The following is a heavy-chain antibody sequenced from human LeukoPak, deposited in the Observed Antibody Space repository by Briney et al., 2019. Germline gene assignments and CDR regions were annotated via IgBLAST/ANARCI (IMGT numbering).Heavy chain of an antibody. V-gene: IGHV3-30*18. CDR2: ISYDGSNK. D-gene: IGHD2-21*01. CDR3: AKVFRYCGGDCSDY. CDR1: GFTFSSYG. Sequence: GGSLRLSCAASGFTFSSYGMHWIRQAPGKGLEWVAVISYDGSNKYYADSVKGRFTISRDNSKNTLYLQMNSLRAEDTAVYYCAKVFRYCGGDCSDYWGQGTLVTVSS. J-gene: IGHJ4*02.